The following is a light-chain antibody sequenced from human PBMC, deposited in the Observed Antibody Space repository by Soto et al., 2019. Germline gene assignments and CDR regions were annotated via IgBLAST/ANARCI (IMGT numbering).Light chain of an antibody. CDR2: GAS. CDR1: QSVSSN. V-gene: IGKV3-15*01. Sequence: EIVLTQSPGTLSLSPGERATLSCSASQSVSSNLAWYQQKPVQAPRLLIYGASTRATGIPARFSGSGSGTEFTLTIRSLQSEDFAVYYCQQYNNWPPWTFGQGTTGDIK. J-gene: IGKJ1*01. CDR3: QQYNNWPPWT.